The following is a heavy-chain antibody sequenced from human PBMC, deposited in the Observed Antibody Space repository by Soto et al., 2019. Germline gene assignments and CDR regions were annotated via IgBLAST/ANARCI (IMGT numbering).Heavy chain of an antibody. CDR2: ILYDGNSK. Sequence: GGSLRLSCAASGFTFDNYAMHWVRQAPGKGLEWVAVILYDGNSKFYADSVKGRFTISRDNSKNTLYLQMDNLRPEDTAVYSCARDYYASSGFYNDEGAIPDSWGQGTLVTVSS. V-gene: IGHV3-30-3*01. D-gene: IGHD3-22*01. CDR3: ARDYYASSGFYNDEGAIPDS. CDR1: GFTFDNYA. J-gene: IGHJ4*02.